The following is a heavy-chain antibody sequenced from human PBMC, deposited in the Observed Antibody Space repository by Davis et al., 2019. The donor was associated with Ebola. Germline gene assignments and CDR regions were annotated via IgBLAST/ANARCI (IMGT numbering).Heavy chain of an antibody. D-gene: IGHD5-18*01. Sequence: GGSLRLSCAASGFTFRSYGMHWVRQAPGKGLEWVAVIWYDGSNKYYADSVKGRFTISRDNSKNTLYLQMNSLRAEDTAVYYCARINSYGDFDYWGQGTLVTVSS. CDR2: IWYDGSNK. V-gene: IGHV3-33*01. J-gene: IGHJ4*02. CDR3: ARINSYGDFDY. CDR1: GFTFRSYG.